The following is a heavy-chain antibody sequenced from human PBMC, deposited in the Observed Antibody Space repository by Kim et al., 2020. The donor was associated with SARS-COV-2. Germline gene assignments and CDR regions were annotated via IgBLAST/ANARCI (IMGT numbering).Heavy chain of an antibody. CDR2: INHSGST. J-gene: IGHJ4*02. Sequence: SETLSLTCAVYGGSFSGYYWSWIRQPPGKGLEWIGEINHSGSTNYNPSLKSRVTISVDTSKNQFSLKLSSVTAADTAVYYCARVFNFWSGYVNWGQGTLVTVSS. V-gene: IGHV4-34*01. CDR3: ARVFNFWSGYVN. CDR1: GGSFSGYY. D-gene: IGHD3-3*01.